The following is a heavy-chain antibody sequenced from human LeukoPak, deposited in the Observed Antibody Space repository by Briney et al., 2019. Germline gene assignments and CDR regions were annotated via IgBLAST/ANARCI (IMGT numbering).Heavy chain of an antibody. D-gene: IGHD3-9*01. CDR1: GYTFNDYY. V-gene: IGHV1-69-2*01. CDR2: VDLEDGDT. J-gene: IGHJ4*02. CDR3: ARGSRSFDWLRSYFDF. Sequence: ASVTVSCKASGYTFNDYYIHWVQQAPGKGLEWMGRVDLEDGDTIYAEKFQGRVTITADTSTGTAFMDLSSLTSFDTAVYYCARGSRSFDWLRSYFDFWGQGTLVSVSP.